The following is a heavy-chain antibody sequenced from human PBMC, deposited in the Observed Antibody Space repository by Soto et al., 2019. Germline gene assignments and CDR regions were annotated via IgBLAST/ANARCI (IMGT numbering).Heavy chain of an antibody. V-gene: IGHV3-23*01. CDR2: ISGSAGST. J-gene: IGHJ6*02. Sequence: LSISCEASGFDFTNYGMTWVRQAPGKGLEWVSVISGSAGSTSYADSVRGRFTISRDNSKNTLYLQMNRLSDEDTAVYYCAKYRKWAAIRPSDYYDMDGWGQGTTVTVSS. CDR1: GFDFTNYG. CDR3: AKYRKWAAIRPSDYYDMDG. D-gene: IGHD2-21*02.